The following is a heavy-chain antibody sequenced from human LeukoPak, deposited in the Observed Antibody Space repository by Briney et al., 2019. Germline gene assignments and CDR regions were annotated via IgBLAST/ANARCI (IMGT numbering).Heavy chain of an antibody. V-gene: IGHV3-74*01. CDR3: ARGGLFSIDDY. CDR2: INQDGRVS. D-gene: IGHD3-9*01. J-gene: IGHJ4*02. CDR1: GFTFSNYW. Sequence: GGSLRLSCAASGFTFSNYWMHWVRHAPGKGLVWVSGINQDGRVSIYADSVKGRFTISRDNAKNTLSLQMTSLRAEDTAVYSCARGGLFSIDDYWGQGALVTVSS.